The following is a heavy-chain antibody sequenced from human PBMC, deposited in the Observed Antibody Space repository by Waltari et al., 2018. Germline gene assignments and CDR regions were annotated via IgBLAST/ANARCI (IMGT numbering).Heavy chain of an antibody. Sequence: QVHLVQSGAEVKKPGASVRVSCKTSGYAFSDYYISWVRPAPGQGLEWMGWINPKSGATNPAQKFQGRVTLTRDTSTSTVYMELRGLTSDDTAIYYCARDLFPNFWSGYGFDIWGQGTKVTVSS. CDR1: GYAFSDYY. D-gene: IGHD3-3*01. V-gene: IGHV1-2*02. CDR2: INPKSGAT. J-gene: IGHJ3*02. CDR3: ARDLFPNFWSGYGFDI.